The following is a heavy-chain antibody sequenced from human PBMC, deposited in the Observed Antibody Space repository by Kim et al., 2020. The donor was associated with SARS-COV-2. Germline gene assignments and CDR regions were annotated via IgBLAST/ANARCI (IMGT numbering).Heavy chain of an antibody. V-gene: IGHV4-39*01. CDR2: IYYSGST. J-gene: IGHJ6*02. Sequence: SETLSLTCTVSGGSISSSSYYWGWIRQPPGKGLEWIGSIYYSGSTYYNPSLKSRVTISVDTSKNQFSLKLSSVTAADTAVYYCASHWGEGDNPYYYYGMDVWGQGTTVTVSS. D-gene: IGHD3-16*01. CDR3: ASHWGEGDNPYYYYGMDV. CDR1: GGSISSSSYY.